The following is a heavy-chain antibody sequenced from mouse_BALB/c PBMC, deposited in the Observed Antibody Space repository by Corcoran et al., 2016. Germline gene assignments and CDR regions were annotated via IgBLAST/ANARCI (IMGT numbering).Heavy chain of an antibody. D-gene: IGHD1-1*01. J-gene: IGHJ2*01. V-gene: IGHV1-18*01. CDR2: INPNNGGT. Sequence: EVLLQQSGPELVKPGASVKISCMASGYTFTDYYMDWVKQSHGKSLEWIGDINPNNGGTINNQKFKGKATLTVDKSSSTAYMEISSLTSEDAAVYYWARRDFFGSSTSDYWGQGTTLTVSS. CDR1: GYTFTDYY. CDR3: ARRDFFGSSTSDY.